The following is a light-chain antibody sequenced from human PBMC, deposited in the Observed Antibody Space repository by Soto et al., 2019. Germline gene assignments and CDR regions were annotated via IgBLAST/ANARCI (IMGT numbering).Light chain of an antibody. CDR1: NIGSKS. V-gene: IGLV3-21*02. J-gene: IGLJ1*01. CDR2: DDS. CDR3: QVWDSSLEHCV. Sequence: SYELTQPPSVSVAPGQTARITCGGNNIGSKSVYWYQQRPGQAPVLVVYDDSDRPAGIPERFSGSNSGNTATLTISRVEAGDEAEYYCQVWDSSLEHCVFGTGTKLTAL.